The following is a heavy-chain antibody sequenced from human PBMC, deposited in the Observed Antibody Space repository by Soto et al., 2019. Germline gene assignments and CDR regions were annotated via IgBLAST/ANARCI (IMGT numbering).Heavy chain of an antibody. J-gene: IGHJ4*02. Sequence: GGSLRLSCAASGFTFSNAWMSWVRQAPGKGLEWVGRIKSKTDGGTTDYAAPVKGRFTISRDDSKDTLYLQMNSLKTEDTAVYYCTTDEVTAILLGFDYWGQGTLVTVSS. V-gene: IGHV3-15*01. CDR3: TTDEVTAILLGFDY. CDR1: GFTFSNAW. CDR2: IKSKTDGGTT. D-gene: IGHD5-18*01.